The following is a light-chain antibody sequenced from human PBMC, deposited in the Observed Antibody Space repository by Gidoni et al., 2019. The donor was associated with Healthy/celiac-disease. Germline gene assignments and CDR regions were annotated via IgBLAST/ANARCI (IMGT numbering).Light chain of an antibody. J-gene: IGKJ4*01. Sequence: DIQLTQSPSSLPASVGDRVTITCRASQSIVSYLNWYQQKPVNAPKLLIYSASSLQRVVPSRFSSSGSGTDFSLTISSLQPEDVSTYYCQQSYSTLLLTFGGGTKVEIK. CDR2: SAS. CDR3: QQSYSTLLLT. V-gene: IGKV1-39*01. CDR1: QSIVSY.